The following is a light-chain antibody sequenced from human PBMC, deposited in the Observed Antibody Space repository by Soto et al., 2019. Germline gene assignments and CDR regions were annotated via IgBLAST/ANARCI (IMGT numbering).Light chain of an antibody. CDR1: QSISSW. CDR3: QQYNSYLFT. CDR2: DAS. Sequence: DIQMTQSHSTLSASVGDRVTITCRTSQSISSWLAWYQQKPGKAPKLLIYDASSLESGVPSRFSGSGSGTEFTLTISSLQPDDFATYYCQQYNSYLFTCGPGTKVDIK. J-gene: IGKJ3*01. V-gene: IGKV1-5*01.